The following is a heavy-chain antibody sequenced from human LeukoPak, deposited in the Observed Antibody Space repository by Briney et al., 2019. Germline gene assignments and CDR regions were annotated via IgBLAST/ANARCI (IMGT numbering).Heavy chain of an antibody. V-gene: IGHV3-30*02. D-gene: IGHD2-15*01. CDR2: IRYDGSNQ. Sequence: GGSLRLSCAAAGFTFSSYGMHWVRQAPGKGLEWVAFIRYDGSNQYYADSVKGRFTISRDSSKNTLYLQMNSLRAEDTAVYYCAKALRYCSGGSCYDPYYYYGMDVWGQGTTVTVSS. CDR1: GFTFSSYG. CDR3: AKALRYCSGGSCYDPYYYYGMDV. J-gene: IGHJ6*02.